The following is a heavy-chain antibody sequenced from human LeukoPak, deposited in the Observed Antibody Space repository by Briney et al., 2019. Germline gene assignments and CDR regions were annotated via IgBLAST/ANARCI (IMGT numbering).Heavy chain of an antibody. CDR1: GGSISSYY. J-gene: IGHJ4*02. Sequence: LPETLSLTCTVSGGSISSYYWSWIRQPPGKGLEWTGYIYYSGSTNYNPSLKSRVTISVDTSKNQFSLKLSSVTAADTAVYYCARVDCSGGSCYYFDYWGQGTLVTVSS. CDR2: IYYSGST. D-gene: IGHD2-15*01. V-gene: IGHV4-59*08. CDR3: ARVDCSGGSCYYFDY.